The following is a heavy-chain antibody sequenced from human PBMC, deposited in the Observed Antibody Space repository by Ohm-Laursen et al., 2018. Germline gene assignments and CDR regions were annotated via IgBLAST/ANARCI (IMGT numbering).Heavy chain of an antibody. Sequence: GTLSLTCIVSGGSISSYYWSWIRQPPGKGLEWIGYIYYSGSTNYNPSLKSRVTISVDTSKNQFSLKLSSVTAADTAVYYCARAVKAHFNWFDPWGQGTLVTVSS. CDR2: IYYSGST. V-gene: IGHV4-59*01. J-gene: IGHJ5*02. CDR1: GGSISSYY. CDR3: ARAVKAHFNWFDP. D-gene: IGHD3-22*01.